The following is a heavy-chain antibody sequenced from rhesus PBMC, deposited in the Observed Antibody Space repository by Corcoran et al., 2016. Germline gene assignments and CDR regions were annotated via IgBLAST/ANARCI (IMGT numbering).Heavy chain of an antibody. CDR3: ASSYYSGSYYFY. Sequence: QLQLQESGPGLVKPSETLSVTCAVSGGSISSSYWSWIRQAPGKGLEWIGYIYGSGTSTNYNPSLKSLVTLSVDTSKNQLSLKLSSVTTAETAVYYCASSYYSGSYYFYWGQGVLVTVSS. D-gene: IGHD3-16*01. CDR2: IYGSGTST. CDR1: GGSISSSY. V-gene: IGHV4-169*01. J-gene: IGHJ4*01.